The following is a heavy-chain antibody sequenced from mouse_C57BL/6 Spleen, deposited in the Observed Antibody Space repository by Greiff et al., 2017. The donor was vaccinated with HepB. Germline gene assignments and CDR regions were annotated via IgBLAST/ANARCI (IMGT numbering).Heavy chain of an antibody. D-gene: IGHD1-1*01. J-gene: IGHJ2*01. V-gene: IGHV2-9-1*01. Sequence: VKLVESGPGLVAPSQSLSITCTVSGFSLTSYAISWVRQPPGKGLEWLGVIWTGGGTNYNSALKSRLSISKDNSKSQVFLKMNSLQTDDTARYYCARERIDYYGSRHFDYWGQGTTLTVSS. CDR2: IWTGGGT. CDR3: ARERIDYYGSRHFDY. CDR1: GFSLTSYA.